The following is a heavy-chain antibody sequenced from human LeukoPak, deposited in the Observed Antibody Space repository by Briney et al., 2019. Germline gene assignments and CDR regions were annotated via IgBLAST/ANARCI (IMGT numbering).Heavy chain of an antibody. D-gene: IGHD3-22*01. Sequence: ASVKVSCKASGYTFTSYYMHWVRQAPGQGLEWMGIISPSGGSTSYAQKFQGRVTMTRDTSTSTVYMELSSLRSEDTAVYYCAREFTYDSSGYYHDYWGQGTLVTVSS. V-gene: IGHV1-46*01. CDR3: AREFTYDSSGYYHDY. CDR2: ISPSGGST. J-gene: IGHJ4*02. CDR1: GYTFTSYY.